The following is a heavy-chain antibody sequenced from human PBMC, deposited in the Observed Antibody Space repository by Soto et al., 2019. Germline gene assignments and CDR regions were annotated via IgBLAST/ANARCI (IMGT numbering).Heavy chain of an antibody. V-gene: IGHV4-59*01. J-gene: IGHJ5*02. Sequence: SETLSLTCTVSGGSISSYYWSWIRQPPGKGLEWIGYIYYSGSTNYNPSLKSRVTISVDTSKNQFSLKLSSVTAADTAVYYCARDLSYGSSWYRMGWFDPWGQGTLVTVSS. D-gene: IGHD6-13*01. CDR1: GGSISSYY. CDR3: ARDLSYGSSWYRMGWFDP. CDR2: IYYSGST.